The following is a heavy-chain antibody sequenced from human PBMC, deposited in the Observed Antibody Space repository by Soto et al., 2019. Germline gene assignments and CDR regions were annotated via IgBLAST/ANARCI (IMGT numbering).Heavy chain of an antibody. V-gene: IGHV3-9*01. J-gene: IGHJ1*01. D-gene: IGHD6-19*01. CDR3: AKVDPHSSGHSDYFQH. Sequence: EVQLVESGGGLVQPGRSLRLSCVGSGFTFDEFAMHWVRQLPGKGLEWVASITWNGVNIGYADSVKGRFTISRDNAENSLYLQMNNLRPEDTALYYCAKVDPHSSGHSDYFQHLGQCTLVTVSS. CDR2: ITWNGVNI. CDR1: GFTFDEFA.